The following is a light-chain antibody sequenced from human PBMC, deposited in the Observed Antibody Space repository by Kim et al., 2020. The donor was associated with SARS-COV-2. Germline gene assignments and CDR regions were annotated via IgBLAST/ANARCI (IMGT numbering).Light chain of an antibody. J-gene: IGLJ1*01. CDR2: DVS. V-gene: IGLV2-14*01. CDR1: SSDVGGYNY. Sequence: QSVLTQPASVSGSPGQSITISCTGTSSDVGGYNYVSWYQQHPGKAPKLLIYDVSKRPSGVSNRFSGSKSGNTASLTISGLQAEDDADYYCSSYTSSSTYVFGTGTKLTVL. CDR3: SSYTSSSTYV.